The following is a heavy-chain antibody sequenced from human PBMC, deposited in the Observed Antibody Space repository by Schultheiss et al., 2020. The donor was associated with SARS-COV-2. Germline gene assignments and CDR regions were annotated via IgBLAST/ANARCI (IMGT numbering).Heavy chain of an antibody. CDR2: ISSSSSTI. CDR3: AKAHGAYCSSTSCYRGDY. J-gene: IGHJ4*02. Sequence: GSLRLSCAASGFTFSSYAMHWVRQAPGKGLEWVSYISSSSSTIYYADSVKGRFTISRDNSKNTLYLQMNSLRAEDTAVYYCAKAHGAYCSSTSCYRGDYWGQGTLVTVSS. CDR1: GFTFSSYA. D-gene: IGHD2-2*01. V-gene: IGHV3-48*01.